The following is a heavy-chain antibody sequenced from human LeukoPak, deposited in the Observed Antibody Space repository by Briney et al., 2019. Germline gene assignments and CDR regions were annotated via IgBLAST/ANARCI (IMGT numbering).Heavy chain of an antibody. V-gene: IGHV4-34*01. Sequence: SETLSLTCAVYGGSFSGYYWSWIRQPPGKGLEWIGEINHSGSTNYNPSLKSRVTISVDTSKNQFSLKLSSVTAADTAVYYCARVPYYDFWSGTNWFDPWGQGTLVTVSS. D-gene: IGHD3-3*01. CDR1: GGSFSGYY. CDR2: INHSGST. J-gene: IGHJ5*02. CDR3: ARVPYYDFWSGTNWFDP.